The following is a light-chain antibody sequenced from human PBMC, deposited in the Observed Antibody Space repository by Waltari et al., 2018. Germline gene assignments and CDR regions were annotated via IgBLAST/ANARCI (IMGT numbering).Light chain of an antibody. V-gene: IGKV1-5*03. CDR3: QQYGTYPLT. CDR2: KAS. J-gene: IGKJ4*01. Sequence: DIQMSQPPSTLSVSIGDRVTITCRASQNIKTWVAWYQQKPGKAPKFLVYKASTLDSGVPSRFSGSGSGTEFTLTISSLQPDDFATYYCQQYGTYPLTFGGGTKVEIK. CDR1: QNIKTW.